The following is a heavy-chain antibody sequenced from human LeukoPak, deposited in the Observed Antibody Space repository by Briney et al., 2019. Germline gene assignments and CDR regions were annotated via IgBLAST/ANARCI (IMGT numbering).Heavy chain of an antibody. D-gene: IGHD2-21*01. CDR2: INPNSGVT. CDR1: GYTFTDYY. J-gene: IGHJ5*02. CDR3: ARADRLDGAPYLIGP. V-gene: IGHV1-2*02. Sequence: ASVKVSCKTSGYTFTDYYMHWVRQAPGQGLEWMGWINPNSGVTSSAQKFQGRVTMTRDTPITTVYMEVRWLTSDDTAIYYCARADRLDGAPYLIGPWGQGTLVTVSS.